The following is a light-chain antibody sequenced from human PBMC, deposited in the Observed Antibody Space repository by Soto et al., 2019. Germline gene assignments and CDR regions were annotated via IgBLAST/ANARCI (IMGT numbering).Light chain of an antibody. V-gene: IGLV2-8*01. CDR3: SSSAGTKRVL. CDR1: SSDVGGSQY. J-gene: IGLJ3*02. Sequence: QSVLTQPPSASGSPGQSVTISCTGTSSDVGGSQYVSWYQQHPDKAPKLMIFEVSARPSGVPDRFSGSRSGNTASLTVSGLQTEDEADYDCSSSAGTKRVLFGGGTKVTV. CDR2: EVS.